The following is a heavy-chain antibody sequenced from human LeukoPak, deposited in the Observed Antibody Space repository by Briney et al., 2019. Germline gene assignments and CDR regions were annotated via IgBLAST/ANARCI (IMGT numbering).Heavy chain of an antibody. D-gene: IGHD3-16*01. CDR1: GGTFSSYA. CDR3: ARGGTPSYYYYMDV. J-gene: IGHJ6*03. V-gene: IGHV1-69*05. CDR2: IIPIFGTA. Sequence: SVKVSCKASGGTFSSYAISWVRQAPGQGLEWMGGIIPIFGTANYAQKLQGRVTMTTETSTSTAYMELRSLRSHDTAVYYCARGGTPSYYYYMDVWGKGTTVTISS.